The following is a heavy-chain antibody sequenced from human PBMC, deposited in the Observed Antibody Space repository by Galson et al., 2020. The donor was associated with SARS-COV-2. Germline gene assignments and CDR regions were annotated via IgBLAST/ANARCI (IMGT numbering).Heavy chain of an antibody. J-gene: IGHJ6*02. D-gene: IGHD3-10*01. Sequence: ASVKVSCKASGYTFTSYYMHWVRQAPGQGLEWMGIINPSGGSTRYAQKFQGRVTMTRDTSTSTVYMELSSLRSGDTAVYYCARDFTMVRGVNFYSGMDVGGQGTPVTVSS. CDR1: GYTFTSYY. CDR3: ARDFTMVRGVNFYSGMDV. CDR2: INPSGGST. V-gene: IGHV1-46*01.